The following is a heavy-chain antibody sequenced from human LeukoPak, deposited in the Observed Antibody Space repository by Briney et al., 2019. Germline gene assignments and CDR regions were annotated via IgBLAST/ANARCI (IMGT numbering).Heavy chain of an antibody. J-gene: IGHJ4*02. V-gene: IGHV4-4*07. Sequence: PSETLSLTCTVSGGSISSYYWSWIRQPAGKGLEWIGRIYTSGSTNYNPSLKSRVTMLVDTSKNQFSLKLSSVTAADTAVYYCAKGYYGSGSYGWFDYWGQGTLVTVSS. D-gene: IGHD3-10*01. CDR2: IYTSGST. CDR1: GGSISSYY. CDR3: AKGYYGSGSYGWFDY.